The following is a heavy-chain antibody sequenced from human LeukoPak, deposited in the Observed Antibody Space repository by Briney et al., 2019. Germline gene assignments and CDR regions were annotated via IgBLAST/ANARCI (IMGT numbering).Heavy chain of an antibody. CDR1: GASIRSNY. CDR2: IYNSVYL. Sequence: SETLSLTCTASGASIRSNYLTWIRQPPGKGLEWIGYIYNSVYLNYSPSLKSRVTISVDTSRNHFSLKLSSVTAADTAVYYCATSGGTSYYYYMYVWGKGTTVTVSS. V-gene: IGHV4-59*01. CDR3: ATSGGTSYYYYMYV. J-gene: IGHJ6*03. D-gene: IGHD2-15*01.